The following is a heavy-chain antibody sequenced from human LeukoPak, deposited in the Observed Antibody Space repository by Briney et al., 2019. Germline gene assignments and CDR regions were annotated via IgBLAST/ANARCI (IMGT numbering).Heavy chain of an antibody. CDR2: INHSGST. V-gene: IGHV4-34*01. Sequence: SETLSLTCTVYGGSFSGYYWSWIRQPPGKGLEWIGQINHSGSTNYNPSLKSRVTISVDTSKNQFSLKLSSVTAADTAVYYCARHGITGRYYYMDVWGKGTTVTVSS. CDR3: ARHGITGRYYYMDV. D-gene: IGHD1-20*01. J-gene: IGHJ6*03. CDR1: GGSFSGYY.